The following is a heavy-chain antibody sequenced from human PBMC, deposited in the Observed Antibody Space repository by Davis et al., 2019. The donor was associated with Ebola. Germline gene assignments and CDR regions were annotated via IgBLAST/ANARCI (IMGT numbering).Heavy chain of an antibody. V-gene: IGHV4-34*01. D-gene: IGHD3-10*01. J-gene: IGHJ4*02. CDR3: ARAPVLWFRFDY. CDR2: INHSGST. CDR1: GGSFSGYY. Sequence: SETLSLTCAVYGGSFSGYYWSWIPQPPGKGLAWIGEINHSGSTNYNPSLKSRVTISVDTSKNQFSLKLSSVTAADTAVYYCARAPVLWFRFDYWGQGTLVTVSS.